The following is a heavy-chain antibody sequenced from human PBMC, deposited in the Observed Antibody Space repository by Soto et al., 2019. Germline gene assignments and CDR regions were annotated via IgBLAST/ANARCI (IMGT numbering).Heavy chain of an antibody. J-gene: IGHJ5*02. CDR3: ARVNSYVDFWSGPNSSDP. Sequence: SVKVSCKASGGTFSSYAISWVRQAPGQGLEWMGGIIPIFGTANYAQKFQGRVTITADESTSTAYMELSSLRSEDTAVYYCARVNSYVDFWSGPNSSDPWGQGPLVSVSS. CDR1: GGTFSSYA. D-gene: IGHD3-3*01. CDR2: IIPIFGTA. V-gene: IGHV1-69*13.